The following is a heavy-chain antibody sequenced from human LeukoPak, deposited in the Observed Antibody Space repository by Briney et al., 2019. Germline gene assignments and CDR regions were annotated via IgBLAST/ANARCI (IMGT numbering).Heavy chain of an antibody. V-gene: IGHV3-53*01. CDR3: ARESGYSYGLAGFFDY. D-gene: IGHD5-18*01. CDR1: GFTVSSNY. CDR2: IYSDGRI. J-gene: IGHJ4*02. Sequence: GGSLGLSCGASGFTVSSNYMSWVRQAPVKGLEWVSVIYSDGRIHYADSVKGRFTISRDDSKNTLYLQMNSLRAEDTAVYYCARESGYSYGLAGFFDYWGQGTLVTVSS.